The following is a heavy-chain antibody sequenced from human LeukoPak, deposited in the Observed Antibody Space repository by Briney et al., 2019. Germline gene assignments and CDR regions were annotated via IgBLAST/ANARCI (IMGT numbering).Heavy chain of an antibody. CDR2: ISSSSSYI. V-gene: IGHV3-21*01. CDR1: GFTVSSNY. D-gene: IGHD1-26*01. J-gene: IGHJ6*03. CDR3: ARATWDPNYYYYMDV. Sequence: GGSLRLSCAASGFTVSSNYMSWVRRAPGKGLEWVSSISSSSSYIYYADSVKGRFTISRDNAKNSLFLQMNSLRAEDTAVYFCARATWDPNYYYYMDVWGKGTTVTISS.